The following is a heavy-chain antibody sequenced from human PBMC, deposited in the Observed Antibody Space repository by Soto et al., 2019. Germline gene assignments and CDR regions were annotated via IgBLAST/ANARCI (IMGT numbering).Heavy chain of an antibody. Sequence: PGGSLRLSCAASGFTFSSYAMSWVRQAPGKGLEWVSAISGSGGSTYYADSVKGRFTIPRDNSKNTLYLQMNSLRAEDTAVYYCAKAYATTVFSSFYDGLYYFDYWGQGTLVTISS. CDR2: ISGSGGST. V-gene: IGHV3-23*01. CDR3: AKAYATTVFSSFYDGLYYFDY. CDR1: GFTFSSYA. J-gene: IGHJ4*02. D-gene: IGHD1-26*01.